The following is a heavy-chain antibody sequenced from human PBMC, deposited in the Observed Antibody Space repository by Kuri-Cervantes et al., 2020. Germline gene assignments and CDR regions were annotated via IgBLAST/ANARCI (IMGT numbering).Heavy chain of an antibody. Sequence: SETLSLTCAVYGGSFSGYYWSWIRQPPGKGLEWIGEINHSGSTNYNPSLKSRFTITVDTSKSQFSLKLSSVTAADTAVCYCARLLWDQLLSFDYWGQGTLVTVSS. J-gene: IGHJ4*02. CDR1: GGSFSGYY. CDR2: INHSGST. CDR3: ARLLWDQLLSFDY. V-gene: IGHV4-34*01. D-gene: IGHD2-2*01.